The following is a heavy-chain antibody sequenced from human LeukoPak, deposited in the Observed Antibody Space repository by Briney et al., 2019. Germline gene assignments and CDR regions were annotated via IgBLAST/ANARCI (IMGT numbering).Heavy chain of an antibody. CDR1: GYSFTNYD. D-gene: IGHD3-3*01. Sequence: GASVKVSCKASGYSFTNYDINWVRQATGQGLEWMGWMNPKSGDTGYSQKFQGRVFITRDTSINTAYMELSSLGSDDTAVYYCARDIFWSGYYYFDYWGQGTLVTVSS. J-gene: IGHJ4*02. CDR2: MNPKSGDT. CDR3: ARDIFWSGYYYFDY. V-gene: IGHV1-8*03.